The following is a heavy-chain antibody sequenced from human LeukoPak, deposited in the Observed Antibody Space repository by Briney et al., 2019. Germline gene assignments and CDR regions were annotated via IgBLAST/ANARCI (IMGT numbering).Heavy chain of an antibody. D-gene: IGHD2-15*01. V-gene: IGHV3-7*02. CDR3: ARVLLVVAADY. J-gene: IGHJ4*02. Sequence: PGGSLRLSCTASGFTFSRYWMTWVRQAPGKGLEWVANIKEDGSAKYYVDSMKGRFTISRDNAKNSLYLQMNSLRAEDTAVYYCARVLLVVAADYWGQGTLVTFSS. CDR1: GFTFSRYW. CDR2: IKEDGSAK.